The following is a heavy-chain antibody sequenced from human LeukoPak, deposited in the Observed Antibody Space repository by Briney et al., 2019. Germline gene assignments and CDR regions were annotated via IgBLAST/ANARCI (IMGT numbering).Heavy chain of an antibody. D-gene: IGHD1-26*01. CDR1: GGSISSYY. Sequence: TSETLSLTCTVSGGSISSYYWNWIRQPPGKGLEWIGFIYYSGSTNYNPSLKSRVTISVDKSKNQFSLKLSSVTAADTAVYYCAVTPGGATGGSFDYWGQGTLVTVSS. V-gene: IGHV4-59*12. J-gene: IGHJ4*02. CDR2: IYYSGST. CDR3: AVTPGGATGGSFDY.